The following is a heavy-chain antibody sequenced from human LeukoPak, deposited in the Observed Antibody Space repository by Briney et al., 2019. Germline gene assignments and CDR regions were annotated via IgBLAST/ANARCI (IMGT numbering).Heavy chain of an antibody. V-gene: IGHV1-2*02. J-gene: IGHJ4*02. CDR2: INPNSGGT. CDR1: GYTFTGYY. CDR3: ASGLLWFGESMEGFDY. D-gene: IGHD3-10*01. Sequence: ASVKVSCKASGYTFTGYYMHWVRQAPGRGLEWMGWINPNSGGTNYAQKFQGRVTMTRDTSISTAYMELSRLRSDDTAVYYCASGLLWFGESMEGFDYWGQETLVTVSS.